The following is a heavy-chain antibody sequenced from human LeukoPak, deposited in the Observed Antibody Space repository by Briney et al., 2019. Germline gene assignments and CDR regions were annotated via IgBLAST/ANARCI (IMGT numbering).Heavy chain of an antibody. Sequence: SETLSLTCTVSGYSISSGYYWGWIRQPPGKGLEWIGSIYHSGSTYYNPSLKSRVTIPVDTSKNQFSLKLSSVTAADTAVYYCARGRSPWEPGFWFDPWGQGTLVTVSS. CDR1: GYSISSGYY. J-gene: IGHJ5*02. V-gene: IGHV4-38-2*02. CDR2: IYHSGST. D-gene: IGHD1-26*01. CDR3: ARGRSPWEPGFWFDP.